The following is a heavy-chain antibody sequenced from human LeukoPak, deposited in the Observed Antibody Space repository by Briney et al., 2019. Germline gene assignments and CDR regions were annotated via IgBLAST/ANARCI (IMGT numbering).Heavy chain of an antibody. CDR3: ARGQPGRGVISYYYYMDV. V-gene: IGHV4-34*01. CDR1: GGSFGGYY. Sequence: SQTLSLACAVYGGSFGGYYWGWIRPPPGKGLGWIGEITLSGNTNYHPTLNSRVIISVAKSKNQFTLKPSSVTAADTAVYYRARGQPGRGVISYYYYMDVCGKGNTVTVSS. D-gene: IGHD3-10*01. CDR2: ITLSGNT. J-gene: IGHJ6*03.